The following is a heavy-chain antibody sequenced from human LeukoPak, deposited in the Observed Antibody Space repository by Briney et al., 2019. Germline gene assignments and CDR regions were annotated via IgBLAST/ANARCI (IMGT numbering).Heavy chain of an antibody. V-gene: IGHV1-8*01. J-gene: IGHJ6*02. CDR2: MNPNSGNT. D-gene: IGHD6-13*01. CDR1: GYTFTSYD. Sequence: ASVKVSCKASGYTFTSYDINWVRQATGQGLEWMGWMNPNSGNTGYAQKFQGRVTMTRNTSISTVYMELSSLRSEDTAVYYCARGPYSSSWHMRVPIIGGIDVWGQGTTVTVSS. CDR3: ARGPYSSSWHMRVPIIGGIDV.